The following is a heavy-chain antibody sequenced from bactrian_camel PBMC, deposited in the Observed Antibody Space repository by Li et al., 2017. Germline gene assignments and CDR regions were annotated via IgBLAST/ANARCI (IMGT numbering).Heavy chain of an antibody. CDR2: IYQGSNST. V-gene: IGHV3S25*01. CDR1: GYTASGYC. J-gene: IGHJ6*01. D-gene: IGHD1*01. CDR3: GAVIACPQSWYAKWNPPFAY. Sequence: QLVESGGGSVQAGGSLRLSCGVSGYTASGYCMAWFRQAPGKEREGVARIYQGSNSTYYADSVKGRFTISRDNKNAVYLQMDSLKPEDTAEYYCGAVIACPQSWYAKWNPPFAYWGLGTQVTVS.